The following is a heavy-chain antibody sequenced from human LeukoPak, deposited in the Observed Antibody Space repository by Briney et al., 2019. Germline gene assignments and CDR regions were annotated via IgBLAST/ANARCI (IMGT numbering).Heavy chain of an antibody. CDR3: ARPELGYCSSTSCYEVWFDP. CDR2: INHSGST. CDR1: GGSFSGYY. V-gene: IGHV4-34*01. Sequence: SETLSLTCAVYGGSFSGYYWSWIRQPPGKGLEWIGEINHSGSTNYNPSLKSRVTISVDTSKNQFSLKLSSVTAADTAVYYCARPELGYCSSTSCYEVWFDPWGQGTLVTVSS. J-gene: IGHJ5*02. D-gene: IGHD2-2*01.